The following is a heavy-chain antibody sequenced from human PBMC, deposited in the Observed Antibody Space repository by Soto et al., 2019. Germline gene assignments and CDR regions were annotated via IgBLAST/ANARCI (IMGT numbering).Heavy chain of an antibody. D-gene: IGHD2-2*01. J-gene: IGHJ6*03. Sequence: PSETLSLTCAVYGGSFSGYYWSWIRQPPGKGLEWIGEINHSGSTNYNPSLKSRVTISVDTSKNQFSLKLSSVTAADTAVYYCARGRVVVPAGSYYYYYYYMDVWGKGTTVTVSS. CDR1: GGSFSGYY. CDR2: INHSGST. V-gene: IGHV4-34*01. CDR3: ARGRVVVPAGSYYYYYYYMDV.